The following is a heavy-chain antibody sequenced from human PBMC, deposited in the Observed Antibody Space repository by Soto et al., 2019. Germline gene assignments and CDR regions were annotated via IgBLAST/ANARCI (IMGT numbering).Heavy chain of an antibody. CDR1: GGSISSYY. V-gene: IGHV4-59*01. CDR3: ARYWGDYYFDY. CDR2: IYYSGST. J-gene: IGHJ4*02. Sequence: SETLSLTCTVSGGSISSYYWSWIRQPPGKGLEWIGYIYYSGSTNYNPSLKSRVTISVDTSKNQFSLKLSSVTAADTAVYYCARYWGDYYFDYWGQGTLVTVSS. D-gene: IGHD2-21*01.